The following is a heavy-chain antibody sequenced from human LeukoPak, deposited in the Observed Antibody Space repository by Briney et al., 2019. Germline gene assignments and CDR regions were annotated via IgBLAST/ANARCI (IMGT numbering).Heavy chain of an antibody. J-gene: IGHJ4*02. CDR2: ISGSGRST. Sequence: PGGSLRLSCAASGFTFSSYAMSWVRQAPGEGLEWVSSISGSGRSTYYADSVKGRFTISRDNSKNTLYLQMNSLRAEDTAVYYCARVSNMVATRVALGYWGQGTLVTVSS. V-gene: IGHV3-23*01. CDR1: GFTFSSYA. CDR3: ARVSNMVATRVALGY. D-gene: IGHD5-12*01.